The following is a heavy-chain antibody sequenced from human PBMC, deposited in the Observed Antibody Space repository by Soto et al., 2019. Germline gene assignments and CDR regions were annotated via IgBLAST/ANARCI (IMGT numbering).Heavy chain of an antibody. CDR3: AKVDGRDIVVVPAAPNYYYYYYGMDV. CDR2: ISGRNNNT. D-gene: IGHD2-2*01. V-gene: IGHV3-23*01. CDR1: GFTFSTCA. J-gene: IGHJ6*02. Sequence: SCAASGFTFSTCAMSWVRQAPGKGPEWVSTISGRNNNTFYADSVKGRFTISRDNSKNTLFLQMNSLRAEDTAVYYCAKVDGRDIVVVPAAPNYYYYYYGMDVWGQGTTVTVSS.